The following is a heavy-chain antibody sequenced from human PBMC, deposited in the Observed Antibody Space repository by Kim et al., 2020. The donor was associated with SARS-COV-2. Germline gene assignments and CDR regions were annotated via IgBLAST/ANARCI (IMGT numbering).Heavy chain of an antibody. Sequence: GGSLRRSCAASGFTFSSYGMHWVRQAPGKGLEWVALISYDGNNKYYADSVKGRFTISRDNSKNTLFLQMNSLRAEDTAVYYCARDARIYGSGTYFYWYFDLWGRGTLVTVSS. CDR2: ISYDGNNK. CDR3: ARDARIYGSGTYFYWYFDL. CDR1: GFTFSSYG. J-gene: IGHJ2*01. V-gene: IGHV3-30*03. D-gene: IGHD3-10*01.